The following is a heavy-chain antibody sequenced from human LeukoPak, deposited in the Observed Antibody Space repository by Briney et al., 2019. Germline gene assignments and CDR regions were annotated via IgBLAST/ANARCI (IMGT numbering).Heavy chain of an antibody. CDR3: ARVPLEYQLLFDP. CDR1: GGSISSYY. D-gene: IGHD2-2*01. V-gene: IGHV4-59*01. J-gene: IGHJ5*02. Sequence: KASETLSLTCTVSGGSISSYYWSWIRQPPGKGLEWIGYIYYSGSTNYNPSLKSRVTISVDTSKNQFSLKLSSVTAADTAVYYCARVPLEYQLLFDPWGQGTLVTVSS. CDR2: IYYSGST.